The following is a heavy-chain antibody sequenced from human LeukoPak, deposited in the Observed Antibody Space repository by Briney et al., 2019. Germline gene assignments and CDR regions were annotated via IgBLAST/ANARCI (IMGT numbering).Heavy chain of an antibody. D-gene: IGHD2/OR15-2a*01. CDR2: IYYSGTT. CDR3: ARHCDSTTHYHYGMGV. V-gene: IGHV4-39*01. J-gene: IGHJ6*02. Sequence: PSETLSLTCTVSGGSISTSGYYWGWIRHPPGKGLEWIGTIYYSGTTNYNPSLKSRVAISVDTSKTQFSLKLNSVTAADTAVYYCARHCDSTTHYHYGMGVWGQGTTVTVSS. CDR1: GGSISTSGYY.